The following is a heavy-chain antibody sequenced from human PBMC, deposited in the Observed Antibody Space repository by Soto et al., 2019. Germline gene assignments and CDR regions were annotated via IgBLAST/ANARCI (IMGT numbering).Heavy chain of an antibody. D-gene: IGHD3-10*01. CDR3: AKVRRFGELRSLY. V-gene: IGHV3-23*01. CDR1: GFTFSSYA. CDR2: IGVSGDTT. J-gene: IGHJ4*02. Sequence: EVQLLESGGGLVQPGGSLRLSCAASGFTFSSYAMSWVRQAPGKGLEWVSAIGVSGDTTYYADSVKGRFTISRDTSKHPLYPQMGSLRAEETAVYYCAKVRRFGELRSLYWGQGTLVTVSS.